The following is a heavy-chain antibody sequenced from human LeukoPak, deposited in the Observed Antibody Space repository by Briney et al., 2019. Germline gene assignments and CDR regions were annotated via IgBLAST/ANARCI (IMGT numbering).Heavy chain of an antibody. J-gene: IGHJ6*03. CDR1: GGSMSTYY. D-gene: IGHD5-12*01. CDR2: IYYSGST. V-gene: IGHV4-59*01. CDR3: ARDPLKWHDGYYYYYMDV. Sequence: SETLSLTCTVSGGSMSTYYWSWIRQPPGKGLEWIGYIYYSGSTNYNPSLQSRVTISVDTSKKQFSLKLSSVTAEDTAVYYCARDPLKWHDGYYYYYMDVWGKGTTVTVSS.